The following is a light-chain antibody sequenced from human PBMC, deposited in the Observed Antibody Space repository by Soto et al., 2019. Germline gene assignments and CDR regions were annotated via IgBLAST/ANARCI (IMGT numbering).Light chain of an antibody. J-gene: IGKJ5*01. CDR1: QSVASY. Sequence: EIVLTQSPATLSLSPGERATLSCRASQSVASYLAWYQQKPGQAPSLLIYGASNRATGIPARFSGSGSGTDFTLTISSLEPEDFAVYYCPQRSDWPITFGQGTRLEIK. V-gene: IGKV3-11*01. CDR2: GAS. CDR3: PQRSDWPIT.